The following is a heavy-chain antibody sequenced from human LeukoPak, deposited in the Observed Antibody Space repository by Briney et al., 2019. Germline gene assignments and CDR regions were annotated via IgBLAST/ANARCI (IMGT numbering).Heavy chain of an antibody. V-gene: IGHV3-7*01. CDR3: ARLNHFWSGPRGYYFDY. CDR2: IKQDGSEK. Sequence: PGRSLRLSCAASGFTFSSYWMSWVRQAPGKGLEWVANIKQDGSEKYYLDSVKGRFTISRDNAKNSLYLQMNSLRAEDTAVYYCARLNHFWSGPRGYYFDYWGQGTLVTVSS. D-gene: IGHD3-3*02. CDR1: GFTFSSYW. J-gene: IGHJ4*02.